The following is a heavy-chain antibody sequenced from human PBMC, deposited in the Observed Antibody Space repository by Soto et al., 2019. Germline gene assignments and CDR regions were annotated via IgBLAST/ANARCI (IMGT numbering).Heavy chain of an antibody. CDR3: TIFHSHGMDV. CDR2: INAANGDT. V-gene: IGHV1-3*01. CDR1: GYNFIGYA. Sequence: QVPLAQSGAEVKKPGASVKISCKASGYNFIGYALHWVRQAPGQRPEWMGWINAANGDTKYSQKFQGRVTMTAETSASKGYLEMTSLKSDDTAVYYCTIFHSHGMDVWGQGTTVTVSS. J-gene: IGHJ6*02. D-gene: IGHD3-3*01.